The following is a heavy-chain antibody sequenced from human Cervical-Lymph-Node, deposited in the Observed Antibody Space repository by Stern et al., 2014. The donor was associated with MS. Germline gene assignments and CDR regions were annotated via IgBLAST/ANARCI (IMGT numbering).Heavy chain of an antibody. CDR3: ARDRLASSGGLDC. J-gene: IGHJ4*02. V-gene: IGHV4-31*03. CDR2: IYSSGSA. Sequence: VQLVQSGPGLVKPSQTLSLTCTVSGGSISSGGYWWSWIRQHPGKGLEWIGYIYSSGSAYYNPSLQSRVIISIDTSKNQFSLKLSSVTAADTAVYYCARDRLASSGGLDCWGQGTLVTVSS. D-gene: IGHD2-15*01. CDR1: GGSISSGGYW.